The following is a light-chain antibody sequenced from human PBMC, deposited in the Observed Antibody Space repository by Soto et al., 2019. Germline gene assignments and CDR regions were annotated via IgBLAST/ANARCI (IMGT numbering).Light chain of an antibody. Sequence: DIQMTQSPSSLSASVGDRFTITCRASQNISIYLNWYQQKPGKAPNLLIFAASSLQSGVPSRFSGGGSGTDFTLTISTLQREDFASYHCQQSYGNQYTFGLGTKVDIK. CDR1: QNISIY. CDR3: QQSYGNQYT. CDR2: AAS. J-gene: IGKJ2*01. V-gene: IGKV1-39*01.